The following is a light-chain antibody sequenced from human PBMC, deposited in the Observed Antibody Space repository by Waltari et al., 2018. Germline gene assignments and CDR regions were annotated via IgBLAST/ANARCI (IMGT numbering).Light chain of an antibody. CDR3: HQYYSYRGT. Sequence: DIQMTQSPSTLSASVGDRVTITCRASPNMSPWLAWYQQKPGKAPKLLISKASSLESGVPSRFSGSGSGTEFTLTITSLQPDDFATYYCHQYYSYRGTFGQGTKVEIK. CDR2: KAS. J-gene: IGKJ1*01. V-gene: IGKV1-5*03. CDR1: PNMSPW.